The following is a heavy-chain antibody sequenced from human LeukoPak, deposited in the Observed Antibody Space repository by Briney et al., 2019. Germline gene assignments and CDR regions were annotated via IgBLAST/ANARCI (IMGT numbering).Heavy chain of an antibody. CDR3: TRDGDDFWSGYSPDY. J-gene: IGHJ4*02. V-gene: IGHV3-30-3*01. CDR1: GFTFSSYA. D-gene: IGHD3-3*01. CDR2: ISYDGSNK. Sequence: GGSLRLSCAASGFTFSSYAMHWVRQAPGKGLEWVAVISYDGSNKYYADSVKGRFTISRDNSKNTLYLQMNSLKTEDTAVYYCTRDGDDFWSGYSPDYWGQGTLVTVSS.